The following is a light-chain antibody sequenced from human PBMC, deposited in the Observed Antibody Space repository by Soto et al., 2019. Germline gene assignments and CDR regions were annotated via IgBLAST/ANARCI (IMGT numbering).Light chain of an antibody. Sequence: DIQMTQSPSTLSASVGDRVTITCRASQSISSGLAWYQQKPGKAPKLLIYKASSLESGVPSRFSGSGSGTEFTLPISSLQPDDFATYYCQQYNSGGFTFGPGTKVDIK. V-gene: IGKV1-5*03. J-gene: IGKJ3*01. CDR3: QQYNSGGFT. CDR1: QSISSG. CDR2: KAS.